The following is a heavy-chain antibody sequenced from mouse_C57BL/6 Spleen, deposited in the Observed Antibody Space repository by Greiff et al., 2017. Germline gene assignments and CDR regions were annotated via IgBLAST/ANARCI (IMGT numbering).Heavy chain of an antibody. CDR2: LRSKSSNYAT. V-gene: IGHV10-3*01. Sequence: EVKLMESGGGLVQPKGSLKLSCAASGFTFNTYALHWVRQAPGKGLEWVARLRSKSSNYATYYADSVKDRFTISRDDSQSMLYLQMNNLKTEYTAMYYCVGGGTTVVAYYYAMDYWGQGTTVTVSS. J-gene: IGHJ4*01. CDR1: GFTFNTYA. D-gene: IGHD1-1*01. CDR3: VGGGTTVVAYYYAMDY.